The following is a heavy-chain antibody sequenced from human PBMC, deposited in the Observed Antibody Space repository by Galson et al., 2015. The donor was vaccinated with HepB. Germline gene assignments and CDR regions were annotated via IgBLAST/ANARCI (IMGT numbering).Heavy chain of an antibody. CDR3: AKDIQMYSSGSDAFDI. CDR2: ISWDGGST. D-gene: IGHD6-19*01. J-gene: IGHJ3*02. Sequence: SLRLSCAASGFTFDDYAMHWVRQAPGKGLEWVSLISWDGGSTYYADSVKGRFTISRDNSKNSLYLQMNSLRAEDTALYYCAKDIQMYSSGSDAFDIWGQGTMVTVSS. V-gene: IGHV3-43D*03. CDR1: GFTFDDYA.